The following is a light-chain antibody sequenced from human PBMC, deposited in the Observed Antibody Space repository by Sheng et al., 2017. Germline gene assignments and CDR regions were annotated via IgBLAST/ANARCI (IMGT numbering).Light chain of an antibody. V-gene: IGKV1-39*01. Sequence: DTQLTQSPSSLSASVGDRVTITCQASQYISNYLNWYQLQPGKAPKLLISATSSLQSGVPSRFSGTGSGTDFTLTIGSLQPEDFATYYCQQSYSTPPTFGQGTKVEIK. J-gene: IGKJ1*01. CDR3: QQSYSTPPT. CDR2: ATS. CDR1: QYISNY.